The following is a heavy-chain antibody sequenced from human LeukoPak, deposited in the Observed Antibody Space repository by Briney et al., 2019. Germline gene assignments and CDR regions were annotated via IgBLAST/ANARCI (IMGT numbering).Heavy chain of an antibody. V-gene: IGHV3-30*04. D-gene: IGHD3-22*01. CDR2: ISYDGSNK. J-gene: IGHJ4*02. CDR3: ARVLGMYYYDSSGYYGPLDY. CDR1: GFTFSSYA. Sequence: GGSLRLSCAASGFTFSSYAMHWVRQAPGKGLEWVAVISYDGSNKYYADSVKGRFTISRDNSKNTLYLQMNSLRAEDTAVYYCARVLGMYYYDSSGYYGPLDYWGQGTLVTVSS.